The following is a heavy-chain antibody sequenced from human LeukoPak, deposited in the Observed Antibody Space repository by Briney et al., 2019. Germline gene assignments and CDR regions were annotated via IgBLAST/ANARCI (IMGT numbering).Heavy chain of an antibody. CDR3: ARDVGENWFDP. V-gene: IGHV4-39*07. Sequence: SETLSLTCTVSGGSLSSSSYYWGWIRQAPGKGLEWIGSIYYSGSTYYNPSLKSRVTISVDTSKNQFSLKLSSVTAADTAVYYCARDVGENWFDPWGQGTLVTVSS. J-gene: IGHJ5*02. CDR1: GGSLSSSSYY. CDR2: IYYSGST.